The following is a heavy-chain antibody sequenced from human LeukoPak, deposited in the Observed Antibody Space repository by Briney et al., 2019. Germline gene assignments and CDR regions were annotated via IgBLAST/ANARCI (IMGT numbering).Heavy chain of an antibody. V-gene: IGHV4-30-4*08. CDR1: GGSISSGDYY. CDR3: ARETPNYDFWSGYYMGWFDP. D-gene: IGHD3-3*01. Sequence: SQTLSLTCTVSGGSISSGDYYWSWIRQPPGKGLEWIGYIYYSGSTYYNPSLKSRVTISVDTSKNQFSLKLSSVTAADTAVYYCARETPNYDFWSGYYMGWFDPWGQGTLVTVSS. CDR2: IYYSGST. J-gene: IGHJ5*02.